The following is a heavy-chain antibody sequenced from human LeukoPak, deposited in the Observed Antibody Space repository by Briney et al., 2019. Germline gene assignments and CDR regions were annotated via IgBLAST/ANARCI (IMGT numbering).Heavy chain of an antibody. D-gene: IGHD2-2*01. Sequence: GGSLRLSCEGSGFTFSNYWMSWVRQAPGKGLEWVANIQQHGSETYYGDSVKGRFTISRDNSKNTLYLQMNSLRAEDTAVYYCAKPMSPVVPAANLYYYYYMDVWGKGTTVTVSS. CDR3: AKPMSPVVPAANLYYYYYMDV. CDR1: GFTFSNYW. V-gene: IGHV3-7*01. J-gene: IGHJ6*03. CDR2: IQQHGSET.